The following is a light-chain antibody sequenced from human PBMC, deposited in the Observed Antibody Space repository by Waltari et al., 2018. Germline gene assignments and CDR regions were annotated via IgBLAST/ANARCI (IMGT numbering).Light chain of an antibody. V-gene: IGKV3-20*01. Sequence: EVVLTQSPGTLSLSPGERATLSCRASQGVNNNYLAWYQKKPAQAPRLLIYGTSSRATGIPDRFSGSGSGTDFTLTISGLEPEDFAVYYCQQYGSPPYNFGQGTKLEIK. J-gene: IGKJ2*01. CDR2: GTS. CDR3: QQYGSPPYN. CDR1: QGVNNNY.